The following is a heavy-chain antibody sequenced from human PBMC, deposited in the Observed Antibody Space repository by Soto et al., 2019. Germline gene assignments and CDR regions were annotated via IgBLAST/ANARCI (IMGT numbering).Heavy chain of an antibody. J-gene: IGHJ3*02. CDR2: IIPIFGTA. D-gene: IGHD2-15*01. V-gene: IGHV1-69*13. Sequence: GSSVKVSCKASGGTFSSYAISWVRQAPGQGLEWMGGIIPIFGTANYAQKFQGRVTITADESTSTAYMELSSLRSEDTAVYYCAKGATRVVVAAGDAFYIWGQGTMVTVSS. CDR3: AKGATRVVVAAGDAFYI. CDR1: GGTFSSYA.